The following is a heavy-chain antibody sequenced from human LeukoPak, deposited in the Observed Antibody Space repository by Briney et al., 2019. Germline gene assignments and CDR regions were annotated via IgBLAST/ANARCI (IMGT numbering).Heavy chain of an antibody. Sequence: PSETLSLTCTVSGGSITSNSYYWAWIRQPPGTGLEWIGSLYYTGSTNYSPSLKSRVTISGDTSKNQFSLKLNSVTAADTAVYYCAKDAGYSSSPGAFDIWGQGTMVTASS. CDR2: LYYTGST. CDR3: AKDAGYSSSPGAFDI. D-gene: IGHD6-13*01. V-gene: IGHV4-39*02. J-gene: IGHJ3*02. CDR1: GGSITSNSYY.